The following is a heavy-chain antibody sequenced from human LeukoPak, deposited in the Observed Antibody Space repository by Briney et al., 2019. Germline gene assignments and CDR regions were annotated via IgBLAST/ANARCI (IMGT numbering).Heavy chain of an antibody. CDR2: IYSGGST. CDR1: GFTVSSNY. D-gene: IGHD3-10*01. Sequence: GGSLRLSCAASGFTVSSNYMSWVRQAPGKGLEWVSVIYSGGSTYYADSVKGRFTISRDNSKNTLYLQMNSLRAEDTAVYYCARGGRNMVRGVIYDYWGQGTLVTVSS. CDR3: ARGGRNMVRGVIYDY. J-gene: IGHJ4*02. V-gene: IGHV3-66*01.